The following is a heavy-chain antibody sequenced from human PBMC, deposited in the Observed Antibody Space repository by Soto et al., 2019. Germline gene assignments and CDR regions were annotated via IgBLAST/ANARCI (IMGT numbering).Heavy chain of an antibody. CDR2: IRAYNGNT. CDR1: GYTFTSYA. CDR3: ARGWFGEFVDYFDF. V-gene: IGHV1-18*01. J-gene: IGHJ4*02. D-gene: IGHD3-10*01. Sequence: QVQLVQSGAEVKKPGASVKVSCKASGYTFTSYAISWVRQAPGQGREWMGWIRAYNGNTNYAQKLQGRVTMTTDTSTSTAYLELRSLRSDDTAVYYCARGWFGEFVDYFDFWGQGTLFTVSS.